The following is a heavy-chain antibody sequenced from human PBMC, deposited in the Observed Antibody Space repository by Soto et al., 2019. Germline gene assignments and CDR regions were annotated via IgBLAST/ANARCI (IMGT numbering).Heavy chain of an antibody. V-gene: IGHV1-2*04. J-gene: IGHJ3*02. CDR2: INPNSGGT. Sequence: EASVKVSCKASGYTFTGYYMHWVRQAPGQGLEWMGWINPNSGGTNYAQKFQGWVTMTRDTSISTAYMELSRLRSDDTAVYYCAVKRGGYAGAFDIWGQGTMVTVS. D-gene: IGHD5-12*01. CDR1: GYTFTGYY. CDR3: AVKRGGYAGAFDI.